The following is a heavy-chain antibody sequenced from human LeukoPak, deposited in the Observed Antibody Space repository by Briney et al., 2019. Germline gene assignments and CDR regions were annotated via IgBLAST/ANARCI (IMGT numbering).Heavy chain of an antibody. CDR3: AREMAGTSRNYFDY. CDR2: IYYSGST. D-gene: IGHD2-2*01. J-gene: IGHJ4*02. Sequence: SETLSLTCTVSGGSISSGGNYWSWIRQPPGKGLEWIGYIYYSGSTYYNPSLKSRVTISVDTSKNQFSLKLSSVTAADPAVYYCAREMAGTSRNYFDYWGQGTLVTVSS. CDR1: GGSISSGGNY. V-gene: IGHV4-31*03.